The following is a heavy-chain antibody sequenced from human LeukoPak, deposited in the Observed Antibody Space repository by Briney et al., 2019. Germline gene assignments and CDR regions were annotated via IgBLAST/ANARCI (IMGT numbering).Heavy chain of an antibody. V-gene: IGHV1-46*01. D-gene: IGHD3-22*01. CDR3: ARVYNDSSGYRPLRA. CDR1: GYTFTSYY. Sequence: ASVKVSCKASGYTFTSYYMHWVRQAPGQGLEWMGIINPSGGSTSYAQKFQGRVTMTRNTSISTAYMELSSLRSEDTAMYYCARVYNDSSGYRPLRAWGQGTLVTVSS. CDR2: INPSGGST. J-gene: IGHJ5*02.